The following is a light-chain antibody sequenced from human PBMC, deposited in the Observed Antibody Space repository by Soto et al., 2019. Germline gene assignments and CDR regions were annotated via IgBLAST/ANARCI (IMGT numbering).Light chain of an antibody. V-gene: IGLV2-11*01. J-gene: IGLJ1*01. Sequence: QSVLTQPRSVSGSPGQSVTISCTGTSSDVGGYNYVSWYQQHPGKAPKLMIYDVSKRPSGVPDRFSGSKSGNTASLTISGLQAEDEADYYCCSYAGIYTYVSGTGTKVTVL. CDR1: SSDVGGYNY. CDR3: CSYAGIYTYV. CDR2: DVS.